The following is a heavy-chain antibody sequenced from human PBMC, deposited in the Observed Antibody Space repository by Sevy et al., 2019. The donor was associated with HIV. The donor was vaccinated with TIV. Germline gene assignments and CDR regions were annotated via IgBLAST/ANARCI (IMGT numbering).Heavy chain of an antibody. J-gene: IGHJ3*02. CDR2: IYGSGGVT. V-gene: IGHV3-23*01. CDR1: GFTFSNYA. D-gene: IGHD3-22*01. Sequence: GESLKISCAASGFTFSNYAMNWVRQAPGKGLEWVSTIYGSGGVTYYEDSVKGRFTISRDKSKKTLYLQRNSLRAEGTAVNLCPGGPYDSSSSFDAFSIWSQGTMVTVSS. CDR3: PGGPYDSSSSFDAFSI.